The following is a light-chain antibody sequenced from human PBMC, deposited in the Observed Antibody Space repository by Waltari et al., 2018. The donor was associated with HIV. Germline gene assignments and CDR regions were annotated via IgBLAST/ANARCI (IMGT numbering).Light chain of an antibody. J-gene: IGLJ2*01. CDR2: RDN. Sequence: QSVVTHPPSASGTPGPRVPISCSSSSPNIGCNFAFWYQQLPGTAPKFPIYRDNQRPSGVPDRFSGSKSGTSASLAISGLRSEDEGDYFCATWDDSLSGVVFGGGTKLNVL. V-gene: IGLV1-47*01. CDR3: ATWDDSLSGVV. CDR1: SPNIGCNF.